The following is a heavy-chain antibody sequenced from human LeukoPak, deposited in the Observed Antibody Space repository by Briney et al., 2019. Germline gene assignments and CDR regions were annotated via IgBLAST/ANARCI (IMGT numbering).Heavy chain of an antibody. V-gene: IGHV1-2*06. CDR2: INPNSGGT. CDR1: GYTFTGYY. CDR3: ARLFYGDHTTHDY. D-gene: IGHD4-17*01. Sequence: ASVKVSXKASGYTFTGYYMHWVRQAPGQGLEWMGRINPNSGGTNYAQKFQGRVTMTRDTSISTAYMELSRLRSDDTAVYYCARLFYGDHTTHDYWGQGTLVTVSS. J-gene: IGHJ4*02.